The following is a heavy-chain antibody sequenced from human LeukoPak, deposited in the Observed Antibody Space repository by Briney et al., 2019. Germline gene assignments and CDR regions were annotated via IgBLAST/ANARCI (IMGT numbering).Heavy chain of an antibody. V-gene: IGHV3-74*01. J-gene: IGHJ4*02. D-gene: IGHD1-26*01. CDR1: GFTFSTCW. CDR3: AGDRATSYFDY. CDR2: INSDGSSI. Sequence: GGFLRLSCAASGFTFSTCWMHWVRQAPGRGLAWVSRINSDGSSISYADSVKGRFTISRDNAKKTLFLQMNSLRAEDTAVYYCAGDRATSYFDYWGQGALVTISS.